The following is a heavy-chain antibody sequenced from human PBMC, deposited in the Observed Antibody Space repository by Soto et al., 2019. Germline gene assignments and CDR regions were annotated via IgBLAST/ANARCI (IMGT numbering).Heavy chain of an antibody. D-gene: IGHD2-2*01. CDR2: IYYSGST. V-gene: IGHV4-39*01. CDR1: GGSISSSSYY. Sequence: SETLSLTCTVSGGSISSSSYYWGWIRQPPGKGLEWIGSIYYSGSTYYNPSLKSRVTISVDTSKNQFSLKLSSVTAADTAVYYCASLLVRAIEYANNWFDPWGQGTLVTVSS. J-gene: IGHJ5*02. CDR3: ASLLVRAIEYANNWFDP.